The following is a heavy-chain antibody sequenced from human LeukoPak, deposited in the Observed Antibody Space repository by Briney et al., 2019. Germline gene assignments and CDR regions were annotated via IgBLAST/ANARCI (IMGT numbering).Heavy chain of an antibody. Sequence: ASVKVSCKASGYTFTSYGISWVRQAPGQGLEWMGWISAYNGNTNYAQNLQRRVTMTTDTSTSTAYMELSSLTSEDTAVYYCARGQRGHQAWGQGTRVTVSS. D-gene: IGHD2-2*01. J-gene: IGHJ5*02. CDR2: ISAYNGNT. V-gene: IGHV1-18*01. CDR1: GYTFTSYG. CDR3: ARGQRGHQA.